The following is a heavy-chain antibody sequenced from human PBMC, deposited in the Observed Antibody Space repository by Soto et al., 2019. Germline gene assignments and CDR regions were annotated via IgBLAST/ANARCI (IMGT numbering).Heavy chain of an antibody. V-gene: IGHV3-48*02. J-gene: IGHJ4*02. D-gene: IGHD5-18*01. CDR1: GFTFSSYS. Sequence: GALRLSCAASGFTFSSYSMNWVRQAPGKGLEWVSYISSSSSTIYYADSVKGRFTISRGNAKNSLYLQMNSLRDEDTAVYYCAKTAGTAMVPSDYWGQGTLVTVSS. CDR3: AKTAGTAMVPSDY. CDR2: ISSSSSTI.